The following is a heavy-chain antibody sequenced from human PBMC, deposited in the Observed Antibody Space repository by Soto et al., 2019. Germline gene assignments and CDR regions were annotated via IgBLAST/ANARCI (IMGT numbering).Heavy chain of an antibody. V-gene: IGHV4-59*01. CDR2: IYYSGST. CDR3: ARTFGELLGWFDP. CDR1: GGSISSYY. Sequence: SETLSLTCTVSGGSISSYYWSWIRQPPGKGLEWIGYIYYSGSTNYNPSLKSRVTISVDTSKNQFSLKLSSVTAADTAVYYCARTFGELLGWFDPWGQGTLVTVSS. J-gene: IGHJ5*02. D-gene: IGHD3-10*01.